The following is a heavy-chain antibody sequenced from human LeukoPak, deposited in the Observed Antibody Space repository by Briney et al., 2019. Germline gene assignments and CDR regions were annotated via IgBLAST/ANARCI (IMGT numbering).Heavy chain of an antibody. J-gene: IGHJ4*02. CDR3: VRDTPFGYVYRGKSVGHYFDF. D-gene: IGHD4-23*01. CDR2: INQDGSEK. V-gene: IGHV3-7*01. Sequence: GGSLRLSCAASGFTFSNYWMNWVRQAPGKGLEWVANINQDGSEKYFVDSVKGRFTISRDNAKDSLFLLMNSLRAEDTALYYCVRDTPFGYVYRGKSVGHYFDFRGQGTLVTVSS. CDR1: GFTFSNYW.